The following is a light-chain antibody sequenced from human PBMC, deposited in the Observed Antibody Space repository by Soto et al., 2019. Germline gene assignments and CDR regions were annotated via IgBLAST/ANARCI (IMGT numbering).Light chain of an antibody. CDR3: QQYNSYSPYT. CDR2: DAS. CDR1: QSISSW. V-gene: IGKV1-5*01. Sequence: DIQMTQSPSTLSASVGDRVTITCRASQSISSWLAWYQQKPGKAPKLLIYDASSLESGVPSRFSGSGSGTEFTLTISSLQPDDFATYYCQQYNSYSPYTFGHGNKLEIK. J-gene: IGKJ2*01.